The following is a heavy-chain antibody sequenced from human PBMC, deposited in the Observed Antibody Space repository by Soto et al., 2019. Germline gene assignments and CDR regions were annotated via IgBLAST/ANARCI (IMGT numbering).Heavy chain of an antibody. Sequence: GGSLRLSCAASGFTFSSYAMSWVRQAPGKGLEWVSAISGSGGSTYYADSMKGRFTISRDNSKNTLYLQMNSLRAEDTAVYYCAKDWGAGRFLEWLPDAFDIWGQGTMVTVSS. J-gene: IGHJ3*02. CDR3: AKDWGAGRFLEWLPDAFDI. V-gene: IGHV3-23*01. CDR1: GFTFSSYA. CDR2: ISGSGGST. D-gene: IGHD3-3*01.